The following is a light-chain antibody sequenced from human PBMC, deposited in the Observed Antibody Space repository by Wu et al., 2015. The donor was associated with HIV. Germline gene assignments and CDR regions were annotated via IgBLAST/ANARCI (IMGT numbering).Light chain of an antibody. CDR2: DVS. J-gene: IGKJ4*01. Sequence: EIVLTQSPGTLSLSPGERATLSCRASQSVSTFLAWYQQKPGQTPRLLIYDVSNRATGIPARFSGSGSGTDFTLTISSLQSEDFAVYYCHQYNNWPPEVTFGGGTKVEIK. V-gene: IGKV3-11*01. CDR1: QSVSTF. CDR3: HQYNNWPPEVT.